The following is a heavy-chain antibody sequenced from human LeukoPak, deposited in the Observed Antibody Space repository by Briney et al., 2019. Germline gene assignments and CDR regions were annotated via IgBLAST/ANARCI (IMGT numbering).Heavy chain of an antibody. V-gene: IGHV3-9*03. CDR1: GFTFDDYA. CDR2: ISWNSGSI. D-gene: IGHD3-22*01. J-gene: IGHJ5*02. Sequence: GGSLRLSCAASGFTFDDYAMHWVRQAPGKGLEGVSGISWNSGSIGYADSVKGRFTISRDNAKNSLYLQMNSLRAEEMALYYFAKGVSGSGYYRWDNGFDRWRQATLATDPS. CDR3: AKGVSGSGYYRWDNGFDR.